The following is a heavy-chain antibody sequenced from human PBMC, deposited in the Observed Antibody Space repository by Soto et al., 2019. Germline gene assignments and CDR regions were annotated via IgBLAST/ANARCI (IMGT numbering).Heavy chain of an antibody. J-gene: IGHJ4*02. CDR2: INSSSSTI. D-gene: IGHD5-12*01. Sequence: GGSLRLSCAASGFTFSSYSMNWVRQAPGKGLEWVSYINSSSSTIYYADSVKGRFTISRDNAKNSLYLQMNSLRAEDTAVYYCARDAFATSPTFDYWGQGTLVTVSS. CDR1: GFTFSSYS. V-gene: IGHV3-48*01. CDR3: ARDAFATSPTFDY.